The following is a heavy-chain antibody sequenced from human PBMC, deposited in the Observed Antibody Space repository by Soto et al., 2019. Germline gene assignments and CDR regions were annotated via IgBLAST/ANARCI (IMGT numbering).Heavy chain of an antibody. V-gene: IGHV1-18*01. J-gene: IGHJ4*02. CDR1: GYTFTSYG. CDR3: ARDRWIAARPEHSSPPDY. Sequence: ASVKVSCKASGYTFTSYGISWVRQAPGQGLEWMGWISAYNGNTNYAQKLQGRVTMTTDTSTSTAYMELRSLRSDDTAVYYCARDRWIAARPEHSSPPDYWGQGTLVTVS. CDR2: ISAYNGNT. D-gene: IGHD6-6*01.